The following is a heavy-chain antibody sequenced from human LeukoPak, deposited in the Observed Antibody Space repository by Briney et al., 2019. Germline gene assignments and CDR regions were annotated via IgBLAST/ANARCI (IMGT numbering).Heavy chain of an antibody. Sequence: GGSLRLSCAASGFTFSDHYMHWVRQAPGKGLEWVAVIVYDGSEKYYKESVKGRFTISRDNSKNTLYLQMDSLRPEDTAVYYCAKDPRTGAVSGIFYFDYWGQGTLLTVSS. CDR3: AKDPRTGAVSGIFYFDY. J-gene: IGHJ4*02. V-gene: IGHV3-30*18. CDR1: GFTFSDHY. D-gene: IGHD6-19*01. CDR2: IVYDGSEK.